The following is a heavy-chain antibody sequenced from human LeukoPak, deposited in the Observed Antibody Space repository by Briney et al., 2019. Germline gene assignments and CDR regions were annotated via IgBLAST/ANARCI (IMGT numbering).Heavy chain of an antibody. V-gene: IGHV4-34*01. CDR3: ARMYYDYVWGSYRSLDY. CDR1: GGSFSSYY. J-gene: IGHJ4*02. CDR2: INHSGST. D-gene: IGHD3-16*02. Sequence: KPSETLSLTCAVYGGSFSSYYWSWIRQPPGKGLEWIGEINHSGSTNYNPSLKSRVTISVDTSKNQFSLKLSSVTAADTAVYYCARMYYDYVWGSYRSLDYWGQGTLVTVSS.